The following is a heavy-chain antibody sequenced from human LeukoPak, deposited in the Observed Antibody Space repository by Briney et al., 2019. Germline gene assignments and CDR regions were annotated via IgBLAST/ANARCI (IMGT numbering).Heavy chain of an antibody. CDR2: IRSSTYI. Sequence: GGSLRLSCAASGFTFSSYNMNWVRQAPGKGLEWVSSIRSSTYIYYADSVKGRFTISRDNSKNTLYLQMNSLRAEDTAVYYCAKDLRPSPSPVLYDWFDPWGQGTLVTVSS. J-gene: IGHJ5*02. CDR1: GFTFSSYN. V-gene: IGHV3-21*01. D-gene: IGHD2/OR15-2a*01. CDR3: AKDLRPSPSPVLYDWFDP.